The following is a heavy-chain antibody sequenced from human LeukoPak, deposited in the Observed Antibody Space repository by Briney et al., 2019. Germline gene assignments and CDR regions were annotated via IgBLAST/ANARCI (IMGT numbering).Heavy chain of an antibody. Sequence: SETLSLTCSVSGASIDTSAYNWGWIRQPPGKGLEWIGSIYHSGSSYDNPSLKSRLTLSIDTSRNQLSLTLKSVTAADSGVYFCAREILYDSTAYYLWGQGTVVTVSS. CDR3: AREILYDSTAYYL. CDR1: GASIDTSAYN. D-gene: IGHD3-22*01. CDR2: IYHSGSS. V-gene: IGHV4-39*01. J-gene: IGHJ4*02.